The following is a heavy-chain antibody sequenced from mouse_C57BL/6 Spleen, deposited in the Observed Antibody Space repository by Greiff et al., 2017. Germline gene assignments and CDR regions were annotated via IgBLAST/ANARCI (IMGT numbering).Heavy chain of an antibody. CDR3: ARDYGSSYSYWYFDG. V-gene: IGHV1-55*01. CDR1: GYTFTSYW. CDR2: IYPGSGST. J-gene: IGHJ1*03. Sequence: QVQLQQPGAELVKPGASVKMSCKASGYTFTSYWITWVKQRPGQGLGWIGDIYPGSGSTTYNEKFKSKATLTVDTSSSTAYMQLSSLTSEDSAVYYCARDYGSSYSYWYFDGWGTGTTVTGSA. D-gene: IGHD1-1*01.